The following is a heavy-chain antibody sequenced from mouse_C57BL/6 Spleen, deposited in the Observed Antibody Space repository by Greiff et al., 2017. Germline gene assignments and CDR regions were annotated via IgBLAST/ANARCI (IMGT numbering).Heavy chain of an antibody. D-gene: IGHD2-1*01. J-gene: IGHJ3*01. CDR2: INPNNGGT. V-gene: IGHV1-18*01. CDR3: AREGYGNYGFAY. CDR1: GYTFTDYN. Sequence: EVKLVESGPELVKPGASVKIPCKASGYTFTDYNMDWVKQSHGKSLEWIGDINPNNGGTIYNQKFKGKATLTVDKSSSTAYMELRSLTSEDTAVYYCAREGYGNYGFAYWGQGTLVTVSA.